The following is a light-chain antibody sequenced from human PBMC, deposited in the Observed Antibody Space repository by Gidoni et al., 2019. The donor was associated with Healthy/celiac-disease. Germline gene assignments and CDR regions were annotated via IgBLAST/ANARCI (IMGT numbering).Light chain of an antibody. Sequence: DIQMTQSPSTLSASVGDRVTITCRASQSISSWLAWYQQKPEEAPKLLIYKASSLESGVPSRFSGSGSRTEFTITSSSLQPDDVATYYCQQYNSYPYTFGQGTKLEIK. CDR2: KAS. CDR3: QQYNSYPYT. J-gene: IGKJ2*01. V-gene: IGKV1-5*03. CDR1: QSISSW.